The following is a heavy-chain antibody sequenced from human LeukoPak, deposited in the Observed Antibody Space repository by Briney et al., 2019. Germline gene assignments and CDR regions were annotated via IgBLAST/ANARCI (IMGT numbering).Heavy chain of an antibody. Sequence: GGSLRLSCAASGFTVSSNHMSWVRQAPGKGLEWVSVIYSGGSTDYADSVKGRFTISRDILKNTLYLQMNSLRAEDTAVYYCARGRAGYNWGQGTLVTVSS. J-gene: IGHJ4*02. V-gene: IGHV3-53*01. CDR2: IYSGGST. D-gene: IGHD1-1*01. CDR3: ARGRAGYN. CDR1: GFTVSSNH.